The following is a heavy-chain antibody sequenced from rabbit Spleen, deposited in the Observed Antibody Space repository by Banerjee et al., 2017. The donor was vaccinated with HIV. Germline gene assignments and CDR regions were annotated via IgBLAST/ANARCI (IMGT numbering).Heavy chain of an antibody. V-gene: IGHV1S40*01. CDR1: GVSFSDKDV. CDR3: VRGASSSGYYSL. J-gene: IGHJ6*01. D-gene: IGHD1-1*01. Sequence: QSLEESGGGLVKPEGSLTLTCKASGVSFSDKDVMCWVRQAPGKGLEWIACINIVTGKTVYASWAKGRFIMSRTSSTTVTLQMTSLTAADAATYFCVRGASSSGYYSLWGQGTLVTVS. CDR2: INIVTGKT.